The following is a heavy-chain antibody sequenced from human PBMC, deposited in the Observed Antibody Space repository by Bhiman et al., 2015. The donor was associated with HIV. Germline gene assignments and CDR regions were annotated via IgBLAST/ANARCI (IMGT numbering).Heavy chain of an antibody. Sequence: EVQLVESGGGLIQPGGSLRLSCAASGFTVGSNSMTWVRQAPGKGLEWVSLIYADSTTFYADSVKGRFTISRDNANNTLYVQMSGLRAEDSAVYYCATGSLVVVGADGLLQLHDAFDIWGRGTKVTVSS. V-gene: IGHV3-53*01. CDR2: IYADSTT. D-gene: IGHD2-15*01. CDR1: GFTVGSNS. CDR3: ATGSLVVVGADGLLQLHDAFDI. J-gene: IGHJ3*02.